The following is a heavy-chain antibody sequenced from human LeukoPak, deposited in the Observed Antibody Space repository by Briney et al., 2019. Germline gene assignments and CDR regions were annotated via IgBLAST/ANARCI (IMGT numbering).Heavy chain of an antibody. V-gene: IGHV1-2*02. CDR3: GICRSPYCSAGDCYLAWLDP. CDR1: GYTLGNSS. Sequence: ASVIVSCKASGYTLGNSSIQWVRQAPGQGFEWMGWINPDSGATDYARKFLGRVSMTADTSINAAYLELSRLTPDDTSVYYCGICRSPYCSAGDCYLAWLDPWGQGSLVTVSS. J-gene: IGHJ5*02. D-gene: IGHD2-15*01. CDR2: INPDSGAT.